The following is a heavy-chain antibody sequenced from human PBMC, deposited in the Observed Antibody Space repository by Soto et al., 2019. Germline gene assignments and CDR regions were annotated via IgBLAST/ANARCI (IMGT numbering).Heavy chain of an antibody. CDR2: INPSGGST. J-gene: IGHJ4*02. CDR3: ARAEAVPYYFDY. D-gene: IGHD6-19*01. V-gene: IGHV1-46*01. Sequence: ASVKVSCKASGYTFTSYYMHWVRQAPGQGLEWMGIINPSGGSTSYAQKFQGGVTMTRDTSTSTVYMELSSLRSEDTAVYYCARAEAVPYYFDYWGQGTLVTVSS. CDR1: GYTFTSYY.